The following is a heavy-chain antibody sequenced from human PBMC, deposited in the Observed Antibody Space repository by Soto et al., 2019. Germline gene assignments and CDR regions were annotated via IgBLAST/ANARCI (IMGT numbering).Heavy chain of an antibody. CDR2: ISGTGVPT. D-gene: IGHD2-2*01. Sequence: GGSLRLSCAASGFDFSSYAMSWVRQAPGKRLECISLISGTGVPTLYAESVKGRFSVSRDNSKDTLFLEMNNLGVDDTAMYYCAKSFCSSSSCFFLWVDPWGPGTLVTVSS. J-gene: IGHJ5*02. CDR1: GFDFSSYA. CDR3: AKSFCSSSSCFFLWVDP. V-gene: IGHV3-23*01.